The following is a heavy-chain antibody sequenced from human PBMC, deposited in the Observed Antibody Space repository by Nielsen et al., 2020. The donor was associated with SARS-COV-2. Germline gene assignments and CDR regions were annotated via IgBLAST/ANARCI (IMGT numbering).Heavy chain of an antibody. D-gene: IGHD6-6*01. CDR2: VSYDGSNT. CDR3: AKDLHSTTSSVFDF. J-gene: IGHJ4*02. V-gene: IGHV3-30*18. CDR1: GFTFTNYG. Sequence: GESLKISCAASGFTFTNYGMHWVRQAPGKGLEWVAVVSYDGSNTYYADFVMGRFTVSRDNSNNTVFLHITSLKPEDTAIYFCAKDLHSTTSSVFDFWGQGTLVTVSS.